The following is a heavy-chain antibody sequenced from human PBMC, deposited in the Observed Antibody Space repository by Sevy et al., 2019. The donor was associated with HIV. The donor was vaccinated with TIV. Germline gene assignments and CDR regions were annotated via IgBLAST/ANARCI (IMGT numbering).Heavy chain of an antibody. CDR1: GFTFSTYA. J-gene: IGHJ4*02. CDR2: ISYDGNNK. D-gene: IGHD3-22*01. Sequence: GGSLRLSCTASGFTFSTYAMYWVRQAPGKGLEWVAVISYDGNNKDYADSVKGRFTVSRDNSKNTLYLQMNSLRVEDTAVYYCASHYYDSTGYYYPLDYWGQGTLVTVSS. CDR3: ASHYYDSTGYYYPLDY. V-gene: IGHV3-30*04.